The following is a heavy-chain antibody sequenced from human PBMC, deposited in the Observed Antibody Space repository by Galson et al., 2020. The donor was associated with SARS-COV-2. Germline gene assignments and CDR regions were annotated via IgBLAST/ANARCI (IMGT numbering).Heavy chain of an antibody. CDR3: ARERYDILTGYYGADAFEI. D-gene: IGHD3-9*01. Sequence: SETLSLTCTVSGGSISSYYWSWIRQPPGKGLEWIGYIYYSGSTNYNPSLKSRVTISVDTSKNQFSLKLSSVTAADTAVYYCARERYDILTGYYGADAFEIWGQGTRVTVSS. J-gene: IGHJ3*02. CDR2: IYYSGST. V-gene: IGHV4-59*01. CDR1: GGSISSYY.